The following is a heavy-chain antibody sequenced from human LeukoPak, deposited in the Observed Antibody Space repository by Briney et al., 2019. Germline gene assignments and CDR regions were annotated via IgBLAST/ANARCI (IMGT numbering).Heavy chain of an antibody. CDR2: INHSGST. V-gene: IGHV4-34*01. CDR1: GGSFSGYY. D-gene: IGHD2-2*01. J-gene: IGHJ5*02. Sequence: SETLSLTCAVYGGSFSGYYWSWIRQPPGKGLEWIGEINHSGSTNYYPSLKSRVTISVDTSKNQFSLKLSSVTAADTAVYYCARDHCSSTSCYANWFDPWGQGTLVTVSS. CDR3: ARDHCSSTSCYANWFDP.